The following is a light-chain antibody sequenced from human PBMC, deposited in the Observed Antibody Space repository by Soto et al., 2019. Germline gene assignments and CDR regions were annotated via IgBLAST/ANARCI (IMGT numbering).Light chain of an antibody. Sequence: EIVLTQSPATLSLSPGERATLSCRASQSVSSYLAWYQQKPGQAPRLLMYDASNRATGIPARFSGSGSGTDFTLTISSLEPEDFAVYYCQQRYNWRTFGQGTKVDIK. CDR3: QQRYNWRT. J-gene: IGKJ1*01. V-gene: IGKV3-11*01. CDR1: QSVSSY. CDR2: DAS.